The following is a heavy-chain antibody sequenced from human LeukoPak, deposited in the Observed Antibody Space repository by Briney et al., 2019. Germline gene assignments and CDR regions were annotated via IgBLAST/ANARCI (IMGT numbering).Heavy chain of an antibody. V-gene: IGHV5-51*01. J-gene: IGHJ3*02. CDR3: ARHQTMIVSSYAFDI. D-gene: IGHD3-22*01. CDR1: GYSFTSYW. CDR2: IYPGDSDT. Sequence: GESLKISCKGSGYSFTSYWIGWVRQMPGKGLEWMGIIYPGDSDTRYSPSFQGQVTISADKPISTAYLQWSSLKASDTAMYYCARHQTMIVSSYAFDIWGQGTMVTVSS.